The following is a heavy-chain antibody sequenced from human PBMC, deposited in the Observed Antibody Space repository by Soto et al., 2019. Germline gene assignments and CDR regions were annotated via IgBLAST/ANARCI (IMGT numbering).Heavy chain of an antibody. J-gene: IGHJ4*02. D-gene: IGHD2-15*01. CDR1: GFIVSDNY. Sequence: LRLSCAVSGFIVSDNYLTWVRQPPGKGLEWVSVIYAGGDTFYADSVKGRFTISRDTSENMVYLQMRSLRVEDTAVYYCARGLGLCSGGACYEYWGQGTVVTVSS. CDR3: ARGLGLCSGGACYEY. V-gene: IGHV3-53*03. CDR2: IYAGGDT.